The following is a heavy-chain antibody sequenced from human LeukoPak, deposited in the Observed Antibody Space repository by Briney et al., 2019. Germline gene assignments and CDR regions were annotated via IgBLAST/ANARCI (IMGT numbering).Heavy chain of an antibody. CDR2: IRVSNGNA. V-gene: IGHV1-18*04. J-gene: IGHJ5*01. CDR3: ARDSAPGHTSGWYVDT. D-gene: IGHD6-19*01. Sequence: GASVKVSCKASGYTFTSHGIAWVRQAPGQGLEWIGWIRVSNGNANYAQKLQGRVTLTTDTSTNTAYMELRSLKSDDTAVYYCARDSAPGHTSGWYVDTWGQEPWSPSPQ. CDR1: GYTFTSHG.